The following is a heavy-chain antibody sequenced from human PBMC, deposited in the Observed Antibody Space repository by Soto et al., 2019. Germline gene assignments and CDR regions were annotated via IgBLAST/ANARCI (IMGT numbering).Heavy chain of an antibody. J-gene: IGHJ6*03. CDR3: ARGSWDDVTGHYYMDV. CDR2: TYYRSKWYI. V-gene: IGHV6-1*01. CDR1: GDSVSSNSAS. Sequence: SQTLSLTCDISGDSVSSNSASWNWIRQTPSRGLEWLGRTYYRSKWYINYAVSVKSRITVNPDTSKNQFSLQLNSVTPEDTAVYYCARGSWDDVTGHYYMDVWGKGTTVTVSS. D-gene: IGHD1-1*01.